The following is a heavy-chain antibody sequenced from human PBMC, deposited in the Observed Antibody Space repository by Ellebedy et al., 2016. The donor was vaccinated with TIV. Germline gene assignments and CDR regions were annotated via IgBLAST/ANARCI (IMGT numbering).Heavy chain of an antibody. J-gene: IGHJ4*02. CDR2: IIPILGTA. D-gene: IGHD3-10*01. Sequence: AASVKVSCKASGGTFSSYAISWVRQAPGQGLEWMGGIIPILGTANYAQRLQGRVTITADESTSTAYMELRSLRSDDTAVYYCARGLGGSGSSHGYWGQGTLVTVSS. CDR3: ARGLGGSGSSHGY. V-gene: IGHV1-69*13. CDR1: GGTFSSYA.